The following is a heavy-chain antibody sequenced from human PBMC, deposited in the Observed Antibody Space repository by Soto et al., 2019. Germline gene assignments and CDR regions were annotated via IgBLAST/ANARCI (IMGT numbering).Heavy chain of an antibody. CDR3: AKDSHLGVSGVSMVADY. V-gene: IGHV3-30*18. D-gene: IGHD3-3*01. CDR2: ISYDGSNK. J-gene: IGHJ4*02. CDR1: GFTFSSYG. Sequence: GGSLRLSCAASGFTFSSYGMHWVRQAPGKGLEWVAVISYDGSNKYYADSVKGRFTISRDNSKNTLYLQMNSLRAEDTAVYYCAKDSHLGVSGVSMVADYWGQGTLVTVSS.